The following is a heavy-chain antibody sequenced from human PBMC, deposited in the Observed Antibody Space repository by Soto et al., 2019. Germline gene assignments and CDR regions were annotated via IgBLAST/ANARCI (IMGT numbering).Heavy chain of an antibody. Sequence: SETLSLTCTVSGGSISSYYWSWIRQPPGKGLEWIGYIYYSGSTNYSPSLKSRVTISVDTSKNQFSLKLSSVTAADTAVYYCARLLRHKTYYYGSGSYSYGGMDVWGQGTTVTVSS. D-gene: IGHD3-10*01. CDR2: IYYSGST. V-gene: IGHV4-59*01. CDR3: ARLLRHKTYYYGSGSYSYGGMDV. J-gene: IGHJ6*02. CDR1: GGSISSYY.